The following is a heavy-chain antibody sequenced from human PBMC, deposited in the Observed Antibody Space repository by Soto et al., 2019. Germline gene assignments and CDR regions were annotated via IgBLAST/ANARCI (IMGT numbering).Heavy chain of an antibody. CDR1: GYTLTNYG. CDR3: VRDWQLSP. Sequence: QVELVQSGDEVKKTGDSVKVSCRASGYTLTNYGISWGRQAPGQGLVWKGWISGHNGNTLYAQNAQGRLTFTIDTSTHTAYMELMSLKIDDTAMYYCVRDWQLSPWGQGTLVTVSS. CDR2: ISGHNGNT. J-gene: IGHJ5*02. D-gene: IGHD1-1*01. V-gene: IGHV1-18*01.